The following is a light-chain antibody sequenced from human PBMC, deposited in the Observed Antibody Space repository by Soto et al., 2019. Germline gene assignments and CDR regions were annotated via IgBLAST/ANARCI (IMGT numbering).Light chain of an antibody. CDR2: EGS. Sequence: QSVLTQPASVSGSPGQSITISCTGNSSDVGSYNLFSWYQQHPGKAPKLMIYEGSKRPSGVSNRFSGSKSGNTASLTISGLQAEDEEDDYCCSYAGSSTGGVFGGGTKLTVL. V-gene: IGLV2-23*01. J-gene: IGLJ3*02. CDR3: CSYAGSSTGGV. CDR1: SSDVGSYNL.